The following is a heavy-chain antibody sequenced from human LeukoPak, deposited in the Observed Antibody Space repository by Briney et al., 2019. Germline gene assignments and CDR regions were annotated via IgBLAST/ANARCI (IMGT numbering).Heavy chain of an antibody. V-gene: IGHV5-51*01. Sequence: GESLKISCKGSGYSFTSYWIGWVRQMPGKGLEWMGIIYPGDSDTRYSPSFQGQVTISADKSISTAYLQWSSLKASDTAMYYCARHGPKALGYCSGGSCYSPAAFDYWGQGTLVTVSS. J-gene: IGHJ4*02. CDR1: GYSFTSYW. CDR2: IYPGDSDT. CDR3: ARHGPKALGYCSGGSCYSPAAFDY. D-gene: IGHD2-15*01.